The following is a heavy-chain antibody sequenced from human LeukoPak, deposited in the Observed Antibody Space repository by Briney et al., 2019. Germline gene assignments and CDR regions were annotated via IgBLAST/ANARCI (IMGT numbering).Heavy chain of an antibody. J-gene: IGHJ4*02. V-gene: IGHV1-24*01. CDR2: FDPEDGET. D-gene: IGHD2-15*01. Sequence: ASVKVSCKVSGYTFTELSMHWVRQAPGKGLEWMGGFDPEDGETIYAQKFQGRVTMTEDTSTDTAYMELSSLRSEDTAVYYCATARRYCSGGGCYSFPLDYWGQGTLVTVSS. CDR3: ATARRYCSGGGCYSFPLDY. CDR1: GYTFTELS.